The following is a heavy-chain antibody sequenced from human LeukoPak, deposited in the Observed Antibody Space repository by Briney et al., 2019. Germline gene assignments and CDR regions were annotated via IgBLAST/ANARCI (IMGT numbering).Heavy chain of an antibody. J-gene: IGHJ6*03. Sequence: GGSLRLSCAASGFTFSSYWMSWVRQAPGKGLEWVANIKQDGSEKYYVDSVKGRFTISRDNAKNSLYLQVNSLRAEDTAVYYCARDPEPPLRYFDWLWDYYYYMDVWGKGTTVTVSS. D-gene: IGHD3-9*01. CDR3: ARDPEPPLRYFDWLWDYYYYMDV. V-gene: IGHV3-7*01. CDR1: GFTFSSYW. CDR2: IKQDGSEK.